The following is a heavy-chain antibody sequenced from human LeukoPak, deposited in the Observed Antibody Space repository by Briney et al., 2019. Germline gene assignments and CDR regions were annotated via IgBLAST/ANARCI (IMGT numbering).Heavy chain of an antibody. CDR1: GGSISTYY. CDR2: IYTSGST. J-gene: IGHJ3*02. CDR3: ARDLYYYDSRRDAFDI. D-gene: IGHD3-22*01. V-gene: IGHV4-4*07. Sequence: SETLSLTCTVSGGSISTYYWSWIRQPPGKGLEWIWRIYTSGSTTYNPSLKSRVTMSVDTSKNQFSLNLNSVTAAHTAVYYCARDLYYYDSRRDAFDIWGQRTMVTVSS.